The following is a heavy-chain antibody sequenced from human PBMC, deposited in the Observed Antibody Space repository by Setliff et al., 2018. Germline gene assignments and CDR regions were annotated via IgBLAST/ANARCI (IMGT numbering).Heavy chain of an antibody. Sequence: GASVKVSCKASGDPFNNYAISWVRQAPGQGLEWMGGIIPMFGTPAYAQNFQYRVAITRDTSASTAYIELSSLTSEDTAVYFCARQSRGFDYWGQGALVTVSS. J-gene: IGHJ4*02. CDR1: GDPFNNYA. CDR3: ARQSRGFDY. CDR2: IIPMFGTP. V-gene: IGHV1-69*05.